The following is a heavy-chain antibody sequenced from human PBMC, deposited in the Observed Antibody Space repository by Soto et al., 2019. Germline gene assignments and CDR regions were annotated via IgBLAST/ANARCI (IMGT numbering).Heavy chain of an antibody. CDR2: MNPNSGNT. V-gene: IGHV1-8*01. CDR3: XRWPDGYYYYGMDV. Sequence: QVQLVQSGAEVKKPGASVKVSCKASGYTFTSYDINWVRQATGQGLEWMGWMNPNSGNTGYAQKFQGRVTMTRNTXIXXXXXXXXXLXSEDTAVYXCXRWPDGYYYYGMDVWGQGTTVTVSS. CDR1: GYTFTSYD. J-gene: IGHJ6*02.